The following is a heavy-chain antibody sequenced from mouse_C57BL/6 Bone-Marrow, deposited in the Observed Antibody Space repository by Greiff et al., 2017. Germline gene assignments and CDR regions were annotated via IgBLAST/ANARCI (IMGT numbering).Heavy chain of an antibody. CDR2: ISYDGSN. V-gene: IGHV3-6*01. D-gene: IGHD1-1*01. Sequence: VQLKESGPGLVKPSQSLSLTCSVTGYSITSGYYWNWIRQFPGNKLEWMGYISYDGSNNYNPSLKNRISITRDTSKNQFFLKLNSVTTEDTATYYCAMRGGSTLYWYFDVWGTGTTVTVSS. J-gene: IGHJ1*03. CDR1: GYSITSGYY. CDR3: AMRGGSTLYWYFDV.